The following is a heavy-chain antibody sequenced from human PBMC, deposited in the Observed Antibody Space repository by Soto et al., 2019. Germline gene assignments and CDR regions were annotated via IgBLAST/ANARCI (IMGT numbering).Heavy chain of an antibody. V-gene: IGHV1-18*01. D-gene: IGHD6-19*01. J-gene: IGHJ6*02. CDR1: GYTFTSYG. CDR2: ISAYNGNT. Sequence: QVQLVQSGAEVKKPGASVKVSCKASGYTFTSYGISWVRQAPGQGLEWMGWISAYNGNTNYAQKLQGRVTMTTDTSTSTAYMELRSLRSDDTAVYYCARRPAYSSGWYGFREALGTENYYYYGMDVWGQGTTVTVSS. CDR3: ARRPAYSSGWYGFREALGTENYYYYGMDV.